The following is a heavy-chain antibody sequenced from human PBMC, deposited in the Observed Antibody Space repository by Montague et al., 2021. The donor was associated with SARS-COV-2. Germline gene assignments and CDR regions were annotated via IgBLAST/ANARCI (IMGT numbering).Heavy chain of an antibody. CDR3: ARLNFHITIFEVVSSRVFDX. D-gene: IGHD3-3*01. Sequence: SETLSLTCAVSAGSISSSCNYWIWLRQPPGQELEWNVTIYWSGTTYYNPSRKVPISISVYTSKNPFSLKMVSVTAAAAAVYYCARLNFHITIFEVVSSRVFDXWGQGTLVTVSS. V-gene: IGHV4-39*01. CDR1: AGSISSSCNY. J-gene: IGHJ4*02. CDR2: IYWSGTT.